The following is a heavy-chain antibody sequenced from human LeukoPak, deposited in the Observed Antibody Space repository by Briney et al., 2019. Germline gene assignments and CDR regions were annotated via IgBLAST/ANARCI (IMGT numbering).Heavy chain of an antibody. V-gene: IGHV1-3*01. Sequence: ASVKVSCKASGYTFTSYAMHWVRQAPGQRLEWMGWINAGNGNTKYSQKFQGRVTITRDTSASTAYMELSSLRSEDTAVYYCARDRGRGYYDSSGYYDYWGQGTLVTVSS. CDR2: INAGNGNT. D-gene: IGHD3-22*01. J-gene: IGHJ4*02. CDR3: ARDRGRGYYDSSGYYDY. CDR1: GYTFTSYA.